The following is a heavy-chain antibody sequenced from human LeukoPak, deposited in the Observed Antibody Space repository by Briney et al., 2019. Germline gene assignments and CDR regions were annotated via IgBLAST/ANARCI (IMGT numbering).Heavy chain of an antibody. V-gene: IGHV3-7*02. Sequence: GGSLRLSCAASGFTFSKYWMNWVRQAPGKGLEWVANIKQDGSEKYYVDSVKGRFTISRDNAKNSLYLQMNSLRVEDTAVYYCARRSPNYYFDYWGQGTPVTVSS. CDR1: GFTFSKYW. CDR2: IKQDGSEK. J-gene: IGHJ4*02. CDR3: ARRSPNYYFDY.